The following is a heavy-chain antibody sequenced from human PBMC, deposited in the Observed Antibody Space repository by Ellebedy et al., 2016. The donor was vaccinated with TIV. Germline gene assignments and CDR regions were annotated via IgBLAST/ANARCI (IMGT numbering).Heavy chain of an antibody. D-gene: IGHD6-13*01. Sequence: GESLKISCAASGFTFSEYSMNWVRQAPGKGLEWVSYISGGSITRHYAASVKGRFTISRDDAKNSLYLQMNSLTAEDTAVYYCVRHSYSTWEYLDAWGQGTLVTVSS. CDR1: GFTFSEYS. CDR3: VRHSYSTWEYLDA. J-gene: IGHJ4*02. CDR2: ISGGSITR. V-gene: IGHV3-48*04.